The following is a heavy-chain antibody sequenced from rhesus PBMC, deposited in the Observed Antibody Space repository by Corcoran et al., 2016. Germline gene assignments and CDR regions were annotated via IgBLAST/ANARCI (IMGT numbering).Heavy chain of an antibody. CDR3: ASVVAAAGPDY. Sequence: QVQLQESGPAVVKPSETLSLTCAVSGGSISSSNWWSWIRQSPGKGLEWIGGNYGSGGSTEYNPSLKSRVTISKDPSKNPFSLKLSSVTAADTAVYYCASVVAAAGPDYWGQGVLVTVSS. D-gene: IGHD6-25*01. V-gene: IGHV4-93*01. CDR2: NYGSGGST. CDR1: GGSISSSNW. J-gene: IGHJ4*01.